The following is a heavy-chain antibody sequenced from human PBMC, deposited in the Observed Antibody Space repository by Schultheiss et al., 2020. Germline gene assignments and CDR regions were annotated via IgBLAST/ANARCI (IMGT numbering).Heavy chain of an antibody. CDR1: GGSVSSGSYY. D-gene: IGHD2-2*01. Sequence: SETLSLTCTVSGGSVSSGSYYWGWIRQPPGKGLEWIGYIYYSGSTNYNPSLKSRVTISVDTSKNQFSLKLSSVTAADTAVYYCARDLRYCSSTSCYPTFDPWGQGTLVTVSS. CDR2: IYYSGST. CDR3: ARDLRYCSSTSCYPTFDP. V-gene: IGHV4-61*01. J-gene: IGHJ5*02.